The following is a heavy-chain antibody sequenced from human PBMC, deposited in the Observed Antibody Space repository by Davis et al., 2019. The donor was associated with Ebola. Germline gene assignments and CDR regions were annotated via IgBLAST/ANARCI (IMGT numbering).Heavy chain of an antibody. CDR1: GFTFSSYA. Sequence: PGGSLRLSCAASGFTFSSYAMSWVRQAPGKGLEWVSAISGSGGSTYYADSVKGRFTISRDNSKNTLYLQMNSLRAEDTAVYYCARDGWSGYYFDYWGQGTLVTVSS. D-gene: IGHD3-3*01. CDR2: ISGSGGST. V-gene: IGHV3-23*01. J-gene: IGHJ4*02. CDR3: ARDGWSGYYFDY.